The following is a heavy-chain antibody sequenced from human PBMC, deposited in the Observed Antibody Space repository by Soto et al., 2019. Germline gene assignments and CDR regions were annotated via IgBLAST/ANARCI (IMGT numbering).Heavy chain of an antibody. D-gene: IGHD6-13*01. CDR2: ISAYNGNT. V-gene: IGHV1-18*01. CDR3: ARVAEYSSSWHTAPSAFDI. CDR1: GYTFTSYG. J-gene: IGHJ3*02. Sequence: QVQLVQSGAEVKKPGASVKVSCKASGYTFTSYGISWVRQAPGQGLEWMGWISAYNGNTNYAQKLQGRVTMTTDTSTSTAYMELRSLRSDDTAVYYCARVAEYSSSWHTAPSAFDIWGQGTMVTVSS.